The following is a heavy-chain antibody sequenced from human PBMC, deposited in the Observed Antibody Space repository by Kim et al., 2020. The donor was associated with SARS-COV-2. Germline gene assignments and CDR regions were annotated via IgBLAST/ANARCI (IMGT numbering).Heavy chain of an antibody. D-gene: IGHD3-10*01. Sequence: ASVKVSCKASGYTFTGYYMHWVRQAPGQGLEWMGRINPNSGGTNYAQKFQGRVTMTRDTSISTAYMELSRLRSDDTAVYYCARVLDMVRGSMPTYYFDYWGQGTLVTVSS. CDR1: GYTFTGYY. V-gene: IGHV1-2*06. J-gene: IGHJ4*02. CDR2: INPNSGGT. CDR3: ARVLDMVRGSMPTYYFDY.